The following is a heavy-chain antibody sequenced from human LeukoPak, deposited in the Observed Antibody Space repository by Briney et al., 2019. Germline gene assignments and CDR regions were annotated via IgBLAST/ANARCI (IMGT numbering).Heavy chain of an antibody. CDR1: GFTFSSYG. Sequence: GGSLRLSCAASGFTFSSYGMHWVRQAPGKGLEWVAVIWYDGSKKYYADSVKGRFTISRDNSKNTLYLQMDSLRAEDTALYYCAREDTGRLDYWGQGTLVTVSS. CDR3: AREDTGRLDY. V-gene: IGHV3-33*01. D-gene: IGHD4-17*01. J-gene: IGHJ4*02. CDR2: IWYDGSKK.